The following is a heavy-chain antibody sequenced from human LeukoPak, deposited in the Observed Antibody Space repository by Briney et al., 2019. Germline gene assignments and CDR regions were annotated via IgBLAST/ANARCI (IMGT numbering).Heavy chain of an antibody. V-gene: IGHV4-34*01. CDR1: GVSFSGYY. Sequence: SETLSLTCAVYGVSFSGYYWSWIRQPPGKGLEWIGEINHSGSTNYNPSLKSRVTISVDTSKNQFSLKLISVTAADTAVYYCARRIVVVTTDNWFDPWGQGTLVTVSS. CDR2: INHSGST. D-gene: IGHD3-22*01. CDR3: ARRIVVVTTDNWFDP. J-gene: IGHJ5*02.